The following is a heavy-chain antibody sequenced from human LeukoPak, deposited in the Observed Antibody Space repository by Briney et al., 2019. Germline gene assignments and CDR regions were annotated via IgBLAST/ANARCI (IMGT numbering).Heavy chain of an antibody. Sequence: SETLSLTCTVSGGSLCDNYWSWIRQPPGRGLEWIGYIYPSGSTSYNPSLKSRATISIDTSKNLFSLRLTSVTAADSAVYYCARRPYSNYEFDYWGQGTLVTVSS. J-gene: IGHJ4*02. CDR3: ARRPYSNYEFDY. D-gene: IGHD4-11*01. CDR2: IYPSGST. V-gene: IGHV4-4*09. CDR1: GGSLCDNY.